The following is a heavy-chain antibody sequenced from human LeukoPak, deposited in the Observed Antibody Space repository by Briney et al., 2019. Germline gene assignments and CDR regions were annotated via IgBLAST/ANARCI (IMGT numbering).Heavy chain of an antibody. Sequence: GESLKISCKGSGYSFTTYWIGCVRQMPGKGLEWMGIIYPGDSDTRYSPSFQGQVTISADKSISTAYLQWSSLKASDTAMYYYARRMASIREPNYFDYWGQGTLVTVSS. J-gene: IGHJ4*02. CDR2: IYPGDSDT. V-gene: IGHV5-51*01. CDR3: ARRMASIREPNYFDY. CDR1: GYSFTTYW. D-gene: IGHD5-24*01.